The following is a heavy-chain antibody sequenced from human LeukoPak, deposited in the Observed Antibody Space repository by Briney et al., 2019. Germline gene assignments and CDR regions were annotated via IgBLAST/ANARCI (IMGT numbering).Heavy chain of an antibody. J-gene: IGHJ4*02. D-gene: IGHD3-22*01. CDR2: ISAYNGNT. V-gene: IGHV1-18*01. CDR3: ARDLHYYDSSGYYIFDY. CDR1: GYTFTSYG. Sequence: APVKVSCKASGYTFTSYGISWVRQAPGQGLEWMGWISAYNGNTNYAQKLQGRVTMTTDTSTSTAYMELRSLRSDDTAVYYCARDLHYYDSSGYYIFDYWGQGTLVTVSS.